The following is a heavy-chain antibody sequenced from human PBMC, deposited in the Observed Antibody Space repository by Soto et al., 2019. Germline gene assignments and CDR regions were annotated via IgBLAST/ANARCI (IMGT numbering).Heavy chain of an antibody. CDR1: GFTFSSYS. J-gene: IGHJ3*02. D-gene: IGHD6-13*01. V-gene: IGHV3-48*02. CDR3: ATSVASSWYNGAFDI. CDR2: ISSSSSSTI. Sequence: PGGSLRLSCAASGFTFSSYSMNWVRQAPGKGLEWVSYISSSSSSTIYYADSVKGRFTISRDNAKNSLYLQMNSLRDEDTAVYYCATSVASSWYNGAFDIWGQGTMVTVSS.